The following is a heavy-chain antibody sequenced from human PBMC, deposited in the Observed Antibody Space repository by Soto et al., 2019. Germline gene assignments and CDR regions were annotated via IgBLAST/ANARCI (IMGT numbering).Heavy chain of an antibody. V-gene: IGHV3-21*01. CDR2: ITSSSAYI. J-gene: IGHJ4*02. D-gene: IGHD3-10*01. CDR1: GFSFSTYS. CDR3: ARDNNFFDSGSGVDY. Sequence: EGQLVESGGGLVKPGGSLRLSCAASGFSFSTYSLNWVRQAPGKGLEWVSSITSSSAYIHYADSVKGRFTISRDNAKNLLYLQMNSLRAEDTAMYYCARDNNFFDSGSGVDYWGQGTLVTVSS.